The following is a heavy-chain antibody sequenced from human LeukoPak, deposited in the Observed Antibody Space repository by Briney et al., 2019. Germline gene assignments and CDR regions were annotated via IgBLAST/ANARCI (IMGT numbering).Heavy chain of an antibody. V-gene: IGHV3-66*02. CDR1: GFTVSSNY. CDR2: IYSGGST. Sequence: GGSLRLSCAASGFTVSSNYMSWVRQAPGKGLEWVSVIYSGGSTYYADSVKGRFTISRDNSKNTLYLQMDSLRAEDTDVYYCARTDYYDSSGLNYWGQGTLVTVSS. D-gene: IGHD3-22*01. CDR3: ARTDYYDSSGLNY. J-gene: IGHJ4*02.